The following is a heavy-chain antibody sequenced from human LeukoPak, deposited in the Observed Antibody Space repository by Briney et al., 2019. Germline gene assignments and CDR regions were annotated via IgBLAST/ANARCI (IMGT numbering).Heavy chain of an antibody. J-gene: IGHJ5*02. D-gene: IGHD2-2*01. Sequence: AASVKVSCKTSGGTFSSYAINWVRQATGQGLEWMGWMNPNSGGTNYAQKFQGRVTMTRDTSISTAYMELSRLRSDDTAVYYCARVPALGRYCSSTSCSGWFDPWGQGTLVTVSS. CDR1: GGTFSSYA. CDR2: MNPNSGGT. CDR3: ARVPALGRYCSSTSCSGWFDP. V-gene: IGHV1-2*02.